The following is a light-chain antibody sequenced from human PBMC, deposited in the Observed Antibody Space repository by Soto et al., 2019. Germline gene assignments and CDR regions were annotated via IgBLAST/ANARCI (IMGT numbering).Light chain of an antibody. CDR2: ANK. J-gene: IGLJ2*01. CDR3: AAWDDSLNGLV. Sequence: QSVLTQPPSVYGTPGQRVSISCSGSRSNIGINAVDWYHQLPGTAPKVLIYANKQRPSGVPDRFSGSKSGTSASLAINGLQSDDEAHYYCAAWDDSLNGLVFGGGTKVTVL. V-gene: IGLV1-44*01. CDR1: RSNIGINA.